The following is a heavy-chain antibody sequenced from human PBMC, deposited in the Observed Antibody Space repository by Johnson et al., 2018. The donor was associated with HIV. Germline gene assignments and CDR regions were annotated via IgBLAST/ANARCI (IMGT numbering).Heavy chain of an antibody. D-gene: IGHD1-26*01. CDR2: ISYDGSKK. J-gene: IGHJ3*02. CDR1: GFTFSSYA. CDR3: ARDYREANAFDI. Sequence: QVQLVESGGGVVQPGRSLRLSCAASGFTFSSYAMHWVRQAPGEGLEWVAVISYDGSKKYYAGSVKGRFTISRDNSKNTLYLQMNSLRAEDTAVYYCARDYREANAFDIWGQGTMVTVSS. V-gene: IGHV3-30*04.